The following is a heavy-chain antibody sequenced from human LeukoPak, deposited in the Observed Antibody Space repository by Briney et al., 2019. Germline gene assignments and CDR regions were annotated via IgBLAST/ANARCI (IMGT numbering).Heavy chain of an antibody. CDR2: IIPIFGTA. Sequence: SVKVSCKASGGTFSSYAISWVRQAPGQGLEWMGGIIPIFGTANYAQKFQGRVTITADESTSTAYMELSSLRSEDTALYYCARDWSLDTSGPFAYWGQGTLVTVSS. V-gene: IGHV1-69*01. J-gene: IGHJ4*02. CDR3: ARDWSLDTSGPFAY. CDR1: GGTFSSYA. D-gene: IGHD3-22*01.